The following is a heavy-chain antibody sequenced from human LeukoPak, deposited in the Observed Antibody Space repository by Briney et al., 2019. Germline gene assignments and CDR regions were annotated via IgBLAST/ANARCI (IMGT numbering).Heavy chain of an antibody. J-gene: IGHJ4*02. Sequence: SETLSLTCTVSGGSISSSSYYWSWIRQPPGKGLEWIGYIYYSGSTNYSPSLRSRVTISVDRSKNQVSLILSSLTAADTAIYYCARGAAGHQYYFDYWGRGTLVTVSS. CDR2: IYYSGST. D-gene: IGHD2-2*01. V-gene: IGHV4-61*01. CDR3: ARGAAGHQYYFDY. CDR1: GGSISSSSYY.